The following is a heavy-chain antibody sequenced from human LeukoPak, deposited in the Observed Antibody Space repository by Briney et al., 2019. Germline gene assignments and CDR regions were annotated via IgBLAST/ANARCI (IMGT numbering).Heavy chain of an antibody. D-gene: IGHD5-18*01. CDR1: GFTFSTYA. CDR3: AKMNRGYSYGYFDY. Sequence: GGSLRLSCAASGFTFSTYAMSWVRQAPGKGLEWVSAISGSGGSTYYADSVKGRFTISRDNSKNTLYLQMNSLRAEDTAVYYCAKMNRGYSYGYFDYWGQGTLVTVSS. V-gene: IGHV3-23*01. CDR2: ISGSGGST. J-gene: IGHJ4*02.